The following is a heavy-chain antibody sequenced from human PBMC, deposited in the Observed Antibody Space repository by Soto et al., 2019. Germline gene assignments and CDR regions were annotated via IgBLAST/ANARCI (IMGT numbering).Heavy chain of an antibody. CDR3: ARDFPSLGYCSSTSCYGGSGMDV. J-gene: IGHJ6*02. Sequence: SVKVSCKASGGTFSSYAISWVRQAPGQGLEWMGGIIPIFGTANYAQKFQGRVTITADESTSTAYMELSSLRSEDTAVYYCARDFPSLGYCSSTSCYGGSGMDVWGQGTTVTVSS. D-gene: IGHD2-2*01. V-gene: IGHV1-69*13. CDR1: GGTFSSYA. CDR2: IIPIFGTA.